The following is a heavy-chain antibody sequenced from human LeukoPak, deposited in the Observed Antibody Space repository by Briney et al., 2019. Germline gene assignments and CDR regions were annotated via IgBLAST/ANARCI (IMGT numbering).Heavy chain of an antibody. CDR1: GGTFSSYA. CDR3: ARWDTGDDAFDI. D-gene: IGHD5-18*01. CDR2: IIPILGIA. Sequence: SVKVSCKASGGTFSSYAISWVRQAPGQGLEWMGRIIPILGIANYAQKFQGRVTITADKSTSTAYMELSSLRSEDTAVYYCARWDTGDDAFDIWGQGTMVTVSS. J-gene: IGHJ3*02. V-gene: IGHV1-69*04.